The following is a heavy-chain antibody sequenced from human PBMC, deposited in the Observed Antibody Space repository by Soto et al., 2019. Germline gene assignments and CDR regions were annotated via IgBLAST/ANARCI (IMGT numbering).Heavy chain of an antibody. CDR3: GRGIAVAATGWFDP. CDR2: IYYSGRT. V-gene: IGHV4-39*01. D-gene: IGHD6-19*01. CDR1: GGSIISNSYY. J-gene: IGHJ5*02. Sequence: SETLSLTCTVSGGSIISNSYYWFWIREPPGKGLEWIGSIYYSGRTYYRPTLKSRVTISVDTSKNQFSLKLSSVTAADTAVYYCGRGIAVAATGWFDPWGQGTLVTVSS.